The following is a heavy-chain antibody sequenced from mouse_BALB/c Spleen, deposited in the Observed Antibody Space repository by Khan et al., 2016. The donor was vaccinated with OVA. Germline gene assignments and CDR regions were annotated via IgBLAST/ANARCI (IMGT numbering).Heavy chain of an antibody. CDR3: APVGSCCVSFVY. J-gene: IGHJ3*01. Sequence: VQLQQSGPEVVKPGASVKMSCKASGYTFTSYVMHWVKQKPGQGLEWIGYIYPFNDATKFNEKFNGKATLTSDKSSSTAYMELSSLTSEDSAVYYCAPVGSCCVSFVYWGQGTLVTVSA. CDR1: GYTFTSYV. V-gene: IGHV1S136*01. CDR2: IYPFNDAT.